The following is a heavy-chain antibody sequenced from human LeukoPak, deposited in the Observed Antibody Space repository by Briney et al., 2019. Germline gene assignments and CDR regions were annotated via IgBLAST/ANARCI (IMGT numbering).Heavy chain of an antibody. J-gene: IGHJ4*02. V-gene: IGHV5-51*01. D-gene: IGHD3-22*01. CDR1: GYSFTSYW. Sequence: GESLKISCKCSGYSFTSYWIGWVRQMPGKGLEWMGIIYPGDSDTRYSPSFQGQVTISADKSISTAYLQWSSLKASDTAMYYCARQYYCDSSGYNYWGQGTLVTVSS. CDR3: ARQYYCDSSGYNY. CDR2: IYPGDSDT.